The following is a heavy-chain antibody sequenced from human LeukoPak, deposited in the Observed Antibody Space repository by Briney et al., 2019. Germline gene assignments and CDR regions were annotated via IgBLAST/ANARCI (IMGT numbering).Heavy chain of an antibody. CDR3: AKDNASDTLLWYYYGVDV. J-gene: IGHJ6*02. Sequence: GGSLRLSCAASGFTFDYYSMHWVRQGPRKGLEWVSGISGSSGSIGYADSVRGRFTISRDNAKNSLYLQLNSVRVEDTAVYYCAKDNASDTLLWYYYGVDVWGQGTTVTVSS. V-gene: IGHV3-9*01. D-gene: IGHD6-13*01. CDR1: GFTFDYYS. CDR2: ISGSSGSI.